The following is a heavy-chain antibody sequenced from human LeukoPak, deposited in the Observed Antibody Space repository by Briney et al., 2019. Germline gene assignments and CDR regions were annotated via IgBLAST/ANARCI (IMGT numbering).Heavy chain of an antibody. CDR3: AKDLGIVVVVAASD. CDR2: ISTTSTYT. V-gene: IGHV3-21*01. D-gene: IGHD2-15*01. J-gene: IGHJ4*02. CDR1: RFAFSTYS. Sequence: GGSLRLSCAASRFAFSTYSMNWVRQAPGKGLEWVSVISTTSTYTYYADSVKGRFTISRDNAKNSLYLQMDSLRAEDTAVYYCAKDLGIVVVVAASDWGQGTLVTVSS.